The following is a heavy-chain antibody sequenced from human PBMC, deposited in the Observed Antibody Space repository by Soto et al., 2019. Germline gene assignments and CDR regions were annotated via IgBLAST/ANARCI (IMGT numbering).Heavy chain of an antibody. D-gene: IGHD3-10*01. CDR1: GGSISSYY. Sequence: ETLSLTCTVSGGSISSYYWSWVRQAPGKGLEWVSVIYSGGSTYYADSVKGRFTISRDNSKNTLYLQMNSLRAEDTAVYYCARDRITMVRGVIAYYYYGMDVWGQGTTVTVSS. V-gene: IGHV3-66*01. CDR3: ARDRITMVRGVIAYYYYGMDV. CDR2: IYSGGST. J-gene: IGHJ6*02.